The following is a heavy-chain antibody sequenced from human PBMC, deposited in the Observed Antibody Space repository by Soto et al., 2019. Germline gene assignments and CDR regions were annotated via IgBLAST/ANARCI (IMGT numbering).Heavy chain of an antibody. CDR3: ARESHDILTGPPWVWYFDL. CDR2: INDRGSI. D-gene: IGHD3-9*01. V-gene: IGHV4-34*01. Sequence: QVQLQQWGAGPLRPLETLSLTCGVSGGSFSCYYWAWIRQSPGKGLEWLGEINDRGSINYNPSLKSRVSSSVDTSKNHYSLNLRSVTAADTAVYYCARESHDILTGPPWVWYFDLWGRGTLVTVSS. CDR1: GGSFSCYY. J-gene: IGHJ2*01.